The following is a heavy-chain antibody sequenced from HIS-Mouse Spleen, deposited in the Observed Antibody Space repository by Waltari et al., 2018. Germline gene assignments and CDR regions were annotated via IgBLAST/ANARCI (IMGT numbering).Heavy chain of an antibody. J-gene: IGHJ2*01. Sequence: QLQLQESGPGLVKPSETLSLTCTVSGGSISSSSYYWGWIRQPPGKGLEWIGSIHYSGSPYSNPSLKSRVTISVDTSKNQFSLKLSSVTAADTAVYYCAREIPYSSSWYDWYFDLWGRGTLVTVSS. V-gene: IGHV4-39*07. CDR3: AREIPYSSSWYDWYFDL. CDR1: GGSISSSSYY. D-gene: IGHD6-13*01. CDR2: IHYSGSP.